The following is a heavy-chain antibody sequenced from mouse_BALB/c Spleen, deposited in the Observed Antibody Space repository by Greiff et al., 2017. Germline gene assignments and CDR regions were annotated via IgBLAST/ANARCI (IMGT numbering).Heavy chain of an antibody. CDR3: TRDRGYRYDEGDYAMDY. J-gene: IGHJ4*01. CDR1: GFTFSSYT. Sequence: EVKLMESGGGLVKPGGSLKLSCAASGFTFSSYTMSWVRQTPAKRLEWVATISSGGSYTYYPDSVKGRFTISRDNAKNTMYLQMSSLKSEDTAMYYCTRDRGYRYDEGDYAMDYWGQGTSVTVSS. D-gene: IGHD2-14*01. V-gene: IGHV5-6-4*01. CDR2: ISSGGSYT.